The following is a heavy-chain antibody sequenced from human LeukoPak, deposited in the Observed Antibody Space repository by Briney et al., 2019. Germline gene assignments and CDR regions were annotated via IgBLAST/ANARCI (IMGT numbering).Heavy chain of an antibody. D-gene: IGHD3-22*01. J-gene: IGHJ4*02. Sequence: ASVKVSCKVSGYTFTSYYMHWVRQAPGQGLEWMGIINPSGGSTSYAQKFQGRVTMTRDTSTSTVYMELSSLRSEDTAVYYCAREVPSRYYDSSGYFDYWGQGTLVTVSS. CDR1: GYTFTSYY. V-gene: IGHV1-46*01. CDR2: INPSGGST. CDR3: AREVPSRYYDSSGYFDY.